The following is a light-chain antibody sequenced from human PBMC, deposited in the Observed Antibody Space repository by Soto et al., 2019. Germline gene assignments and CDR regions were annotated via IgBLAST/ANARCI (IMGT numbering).Light chain of an antibody. CDR2: RNN. V-gene: IGLV1-47*01. Sequence: QCVLTQPPSASGTPGQRVTISCSGSSSNIGSNYVYWYQQLPGTAPKLLIYRNNQRPSGVPDRFSGSKSGTSASLAISGLRSEDEADYYCAAWDDSLSGAWVFGGGTKLTVL. J-gene: IGLJ3*02. CDR1: SSNIGSNY. CDR3: AAWDDSLSGAWV.